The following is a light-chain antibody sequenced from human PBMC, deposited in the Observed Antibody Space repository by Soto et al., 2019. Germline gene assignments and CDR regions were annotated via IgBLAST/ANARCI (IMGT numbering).Light chain of an antibody. V-gene: IGKV2-28*01. Sequence: EIVMTQSPPSLTVTPGEPASISCRSSQRLLHSNGNTFLDWYLQKPGQSPQLLIYLGSNRASGVPDRVSGSEAGTDFTLKISRVEAEDVGVYYCMQALETPNTFGQGTKLEIK. CDR3: MQALETPNT. CDR1: QRLLHSNGNTF. J-gene: IGKJ2*01. CDR2: LGS.